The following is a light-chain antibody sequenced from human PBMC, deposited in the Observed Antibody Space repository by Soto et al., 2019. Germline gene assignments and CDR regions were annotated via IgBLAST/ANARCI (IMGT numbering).Light chain of an antibody. V-gene: IGKV1-39*01. CDR3: QQSYSTTLT. Sequence: DIQMTQSQSSLSASVGDRVTITCRANYNIRNSLNWYQQTPREAPKLLIYASSSLESGVPSRFSGSASGTDFTLTINSLQPEDFATYYCQQSYSTTLTFGQGTKVEIK. J-gene: IGKJ1*01. CDR1: YNIRNS. CDR2: ASS.